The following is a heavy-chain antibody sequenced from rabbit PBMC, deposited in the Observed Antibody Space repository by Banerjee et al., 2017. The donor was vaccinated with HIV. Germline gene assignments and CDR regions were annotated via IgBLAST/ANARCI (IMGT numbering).Heavy chain of an antibody. CDR1: GFTITSIYY. Sequence: QQQLEESGGGLVQPEGSLALTCKASGFTITSIYYMCWVRQAPGKGLEWIGCIADSSGSAYSATWVISRFTISNPSSTTVTLQMTSLTAADTATYFCARDLAGVIGWNFNLWGPGTLVTVS. V-gene: IGHV1S45*01. CDR2: IADSSGSA. D-gene: IGHD4-1*01. J-gene: IGHJ4*01. CDR3: ARDLAGVIGWNFNL.